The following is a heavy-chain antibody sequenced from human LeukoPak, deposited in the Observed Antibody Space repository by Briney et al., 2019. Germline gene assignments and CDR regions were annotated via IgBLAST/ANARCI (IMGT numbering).Heavy chain of an antibody. D-gene: IGHD6-13*01. Sequence: GGSLRLSCAASGFIFSSYSMSWVRQAPGKGLEWVSVITGSGGNTYYADSVKGRFTISKDNSKNTVYLQMSSLRVDDTAVYYCAKAAGRSWPSYYYGMDVWGQGTTVTVSS. CDR2: ITGSGGNT. CDR1: GFIFSSYS. V-gene: IGHV3-23*01. J-gene: IGHJ6*02. CDR3: AKAAGRSWPSYYYGMDV.